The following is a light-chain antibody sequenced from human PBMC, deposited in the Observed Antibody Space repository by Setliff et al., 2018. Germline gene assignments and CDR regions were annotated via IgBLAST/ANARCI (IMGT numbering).Light chain of an antibody. J-gene: IGLJ3*02. V-gene: IGLV1-44*01. CDR1: SSNIGDNTNT. Sequence: QPVLSQPPSVSGTPGQRVTISCSGSSSNIGDNTNTVNWYQQLPGAAPKLLIYSNDERPSGVSDRFAGSKSGTSASLVISGLQSEDEADYYCGVWDDNLNGAWVFGGGTQLTVL. CDR3: GVWDDNLNGAWV. CDR2: SND.